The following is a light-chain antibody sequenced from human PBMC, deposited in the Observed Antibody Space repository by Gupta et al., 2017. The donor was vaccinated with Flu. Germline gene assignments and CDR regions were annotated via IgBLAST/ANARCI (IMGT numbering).Light chain of an antibody. J-gene: IGKJ3*01. CDR1: QSLLHSNGYNY. CDR3: MQSLQTPFT. V-gene: IGKV2-28*01. Sequence: DIVMTESPLSLPVTPGEPASIPCRSSQSLLHSNGYNYLDWYLQKPGQSPQLLIYLGSNRASGVPDRFSGSGSGTDFTLKISRVEAEDFGVYYCMQSLQTPFTFGPGTKVDIK. CDR2: LGS.